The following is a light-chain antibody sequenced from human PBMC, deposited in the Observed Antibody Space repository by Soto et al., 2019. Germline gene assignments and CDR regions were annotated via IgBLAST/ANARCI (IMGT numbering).Light chain of an antibody. V-gene: IGKV3-15*01. J-gene: IGKJ2*01. CDR2: RAS. CDR3: QQYHNWPPYT. CDR1: QSIGSN. Sequence: ETVMTQSPAPLSVSPGESATLSCRPSQSIGSNLAWYQQKPGQAPRLLIYRASTRATGIPARFRGSGSGTEFTLTISSLQSEDFAVYYCQQYHNWPPYTFGQGTKLEIK.